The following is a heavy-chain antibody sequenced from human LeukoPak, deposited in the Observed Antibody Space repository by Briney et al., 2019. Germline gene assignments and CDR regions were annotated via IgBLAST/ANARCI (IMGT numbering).Heavy chain of an antibody. CDR3: ARPIFLTGDWYFDL. D-gene: IGHD7-27*01. V-gene: IGHV4-59*08. CDR2: IYYSGST. Sequence: SETLSLTCTVSGGSISSYYWSWIRQPPGKGLEWIGYIYYSGSTNYNPSLKGRVTISVDTSKNQFSLKLSSVTAADTAVYYCARPIFLTGDWYFDLWGRGTLVTVSS. J-gene: IGHJ2*01. CDR1: GGSISSYY.